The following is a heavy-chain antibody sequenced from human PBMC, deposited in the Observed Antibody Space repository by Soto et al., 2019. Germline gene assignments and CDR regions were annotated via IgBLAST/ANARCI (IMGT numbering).Heavy chain of an antibody. D-gene: IGHD3-10*01. J-gene: IGHJ4*02. CDR2: ISYDGNNK. V-gene: IGHV3-30-3*01. CDR3: ASLGWRGISPLYR. Sequence: GGSLRLSCAASGFTFSSYAMHWVRQAPGKGLEWVAVISYDGNNKYYADSVKGRFPISRDNSKNTLYLQMNSLRAEDTAVYYCASLGWRGISPLYRWGQGTLVTVSS. CDR1: GFTFSSYA.